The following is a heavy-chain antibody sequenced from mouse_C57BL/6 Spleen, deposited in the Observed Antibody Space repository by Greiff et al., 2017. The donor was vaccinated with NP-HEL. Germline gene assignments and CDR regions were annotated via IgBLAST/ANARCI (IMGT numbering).Heavy chain of an antibody. Sequence: QVQLKESGAELVRPGASVTLSCKASGYTFTDYEMHWVKQTPVHGLEWIGAIDPETGGTAYNQKFKGKAILTADKSSSTAYMELRSLTSEDSAVYYCTRYGSSVNYFDYWGQGTTLTVSS. CDR3: TRYGSSVNYFDY. V-gene: IGHV1-15*01. CDR2: IDPETGGT. D-gene: IGHD1-1*01. CDR1: GYTFTDYE. J-gene: IGHJ2*01.